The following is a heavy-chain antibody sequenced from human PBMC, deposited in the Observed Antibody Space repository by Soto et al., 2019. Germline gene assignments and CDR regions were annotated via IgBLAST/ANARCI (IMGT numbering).Heavy chain of an antibody. D-gene: IGHD6-6*01. V-gene: IGHV4-31*03. CDR1: GGSISSGGYY. Sequence: SETLSLTCTVSGGSISSGGYYWSWIRQHPGKGLEWIGYIYYSGSTYYNPSLKSRVTISVDTSKNQFSLKLSSVTAADTAVYYCARDNLRSSDPPGDAFDIWGQGTMVTVSS. CDR2: IYYSGST. J-gene: IGHJ3*02. CDR3: ARDNLRSSDPPGDAFDI.